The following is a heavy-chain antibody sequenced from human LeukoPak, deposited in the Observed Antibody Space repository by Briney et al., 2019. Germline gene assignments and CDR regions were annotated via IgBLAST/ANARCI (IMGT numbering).Heavy chain of an antibody. V-gene: IGHV4-4*02. Sequence: PSGTLSLTCAVSGGSISSSNWWSWVRQPPGKGLEWIGEIYHSGSTNYNPSLKSRVTISVDKSKNQFSLKLSFVTAADTAVYYCARSEDDYGDYGAVDYWGQGTLVTVSS. CDR3: ARSEDDYGDYGAVDY. J-gene: IGHJ4*02. CDR1: GGSISSSNW. D-gene: IGHD4-17*01. CDR2: IYHSGST.